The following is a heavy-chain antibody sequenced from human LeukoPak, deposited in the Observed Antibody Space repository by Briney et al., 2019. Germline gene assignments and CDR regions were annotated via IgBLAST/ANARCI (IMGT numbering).Heavy chain of an antibody. D-gene: IGHD4-17*01. CDR3: ARPTTVTTISADAFDI. Sequence: GGSLRLSCTASGFTFRNFFMTWIRQAPGKGLEWISYIGSSGNTIYYADSVKGRFTISRDNARNSVYLHMNSLRAEDSSVYYCARPTTVTTISADAFDIWGQGTMVTVSS. CDR2: IGSSGNTI. J-gene: IGHJ3*02. CDR1: GFTFRNFF. V-gene: IGHV3-11*04.